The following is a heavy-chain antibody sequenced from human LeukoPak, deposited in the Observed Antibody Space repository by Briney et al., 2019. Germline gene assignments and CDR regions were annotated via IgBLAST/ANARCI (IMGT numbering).Heavy chain of an antibody. V-gene: IGHV3-33*01. CDR1: GFTFSSYG. D-gene: IGHD3-10*01. CDR2: IWYDGSNK. J-gene: IGHJ4*02. CDR3: ATELSGSGSYYEGYFDY. Sequence: GGSLRLSCAASGFTFSSYGMHWVRQAPGKGLEWVAVIWYDGSNKYYADSVKGRFTISRDNSKNTLYLQMNSLRAEDTAVYYCATELSGSGSYYEGYFDYWGQGTLVTVSS.